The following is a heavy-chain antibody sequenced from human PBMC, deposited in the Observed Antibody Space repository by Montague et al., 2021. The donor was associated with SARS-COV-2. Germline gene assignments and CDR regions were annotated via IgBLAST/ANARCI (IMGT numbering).Heavy chain of an antibody. V-gene: IGHV4-59*02. CDR2: VHYSGKT. J-gene: IGHJ5*02. Sequence: SETLSLTCTVSGVSVKNYYWSWIRQPPGKGLEWIGYVHYSGKTKSNPSLQNPISISLDASKNQFYLSLTSVTSAGAAVYYCARHHISTMYGYSWFDPWGRGTLVTVS. CDR3: ARHHISTMYGYSWFDP. D-gene: IGHD1-14*01. CDR1: GVSVKNYY.